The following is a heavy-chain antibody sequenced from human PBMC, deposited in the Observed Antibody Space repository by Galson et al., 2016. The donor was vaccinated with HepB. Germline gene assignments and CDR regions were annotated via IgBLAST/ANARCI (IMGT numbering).Heavy chain of an antibody. CDR3: AGDCTGGTCKFARHDAFVI. CDR1: GDSIGSDTNW. V-gene: IGHV4-4*01. CDR2: IYHSGDT. Sequence: ETLSLTCAVSGDSIGSDTNWWSWVRQPPGKGLEWIGEIYHSGDTNYNPSLKSRVTMSVDTSKSQFSLRLSSVTAADTALYFCAGDCTGGTCKFARHDAFVIWGQGTMVTVSS. D-gene: IGHD2-8*02. J-gene: IGHJ3*02.